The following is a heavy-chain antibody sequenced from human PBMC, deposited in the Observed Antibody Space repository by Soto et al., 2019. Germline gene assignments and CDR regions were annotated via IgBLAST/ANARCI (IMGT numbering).Heavy chain of an antibody. CDR2: ISSTGRRT. V-gene: IGHV3-23*01. CDR1: GFNFANYA. J-gene: IGHJ4*02. CDR3: AKVANVGVVVEYFDH. D-gene: IGHD3-3*01. Sequence: GGSLRLSCGSSGFNFANYAMGWVRQAPGKGLEWVSGISSTGRRTYYADSVRGRFSISRDNSKNTVDLQINSLRAEDTAVYYCAKVANVGVVVEYFDHWGQGSLVTVSS.